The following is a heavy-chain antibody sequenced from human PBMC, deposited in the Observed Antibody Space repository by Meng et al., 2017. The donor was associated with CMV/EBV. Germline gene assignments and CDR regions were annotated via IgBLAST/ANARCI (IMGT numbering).Heavy chain of an antibody. J-gene: IGHJ3*01. D-gene: IGHD2-2*02. CDR1: GFSFNDHA. Sequence: ESLKISCVGSGFSFNDHAMLWVRQPPGQGLERVYGINWSDSGAGYADSVKGRFTISRNNARNSLSLEMNNLRVEDTALYYCVRGDMPAAVLGSFDLWGQGTMVTVSS. V-gene: IGHV3-20*04. CDR2: INWSDSGA. CDR3: VRGDMPAAVLGSFDL.